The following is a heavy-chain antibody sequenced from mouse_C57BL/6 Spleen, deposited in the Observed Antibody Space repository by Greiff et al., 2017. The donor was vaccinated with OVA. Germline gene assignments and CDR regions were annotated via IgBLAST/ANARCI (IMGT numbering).Heavy chain of an antibody. Sequence: EVKLVESGGGLVKPGGSLKLSCAASGFTFSSYAMSWVRQTPEKRLEWVATISDGGSYTYYPDNVKGRFTISRDNAKNNLYLQMSHLKSEDTAMYYCARDGGFNYGSSYVDYFDYWGQGTTLTVSS. CDR2: ISDGGSYT. J-gene: IGHJ2*01. D-gene: IGHD1-1*01. CDR3: ARDGGFNYGSSYVDYFDY. CDR1: GFTFSSYA. V-gene: IGHV5-4*01.